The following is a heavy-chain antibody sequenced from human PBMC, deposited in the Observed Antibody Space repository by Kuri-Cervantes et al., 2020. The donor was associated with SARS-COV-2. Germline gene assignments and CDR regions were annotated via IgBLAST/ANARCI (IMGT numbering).Heavy chain of an antibody. CDR3: ARLAGYIVADYYMDA. CDR2: IYNSGST. Sequence: LRLSCTVSGGSISSGSYYWCWIRQPAGKGLEWIGYIYNSGSTYYNPSLKSRVTISVDTSKNQFSLKLSSVTAADTAVYYCARLAGYIVADYYMDAWGKGTTVTVSS. D-gene: IGHD5/OR15-5a*01. CDR1: GGSISSGSYY. J-gene: IGHJ6*03. V-gene: IGHV4-61*09.